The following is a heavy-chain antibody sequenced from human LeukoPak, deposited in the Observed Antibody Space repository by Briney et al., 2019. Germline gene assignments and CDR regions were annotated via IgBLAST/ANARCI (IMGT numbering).Heavy chain of an antibody. CDR1: GYTFTGYY. Sequence: GASVKVSCKASGYTFTGYYMHWVRQAPGQGLEWMGWINPNSGGTNYAQKFQGRVTMTRDTSISTAYMELSRLRSDDTAVYYCARATYYYGSVSYYISDYYYYYYMDVWGKGTTVTISS. J-gene: IGHJ6*03. D-gene: IGHD3-10*01. V-gene: IGHV1-2*02. CDR3: ARATYYYGSVSYYISDYYYYYYMDV. CDR2: INPNSGGT.